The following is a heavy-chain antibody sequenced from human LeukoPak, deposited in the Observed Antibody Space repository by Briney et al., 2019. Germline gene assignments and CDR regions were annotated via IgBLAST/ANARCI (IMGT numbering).Heavy chain of an antibody. CDR2: ISGSGGST. CDR3: AKPHYDFWSGYWGGDY. Sequence: PGGSLRLSCAASGFTFSSYAMSWVRQAPGKGLEWVSSISGSGGSTYYADSVKGRFTISRDNSKNTLYLQMNSLRAEDTAVYYCAKPHYDFWSGYWGGDYWGQGTLVTVSS. CDR1: GFTFSSYA. D-gene: IGHD3-3*01. V-gene: IGHV3-23*01. J-gene: IGHJ4*02.